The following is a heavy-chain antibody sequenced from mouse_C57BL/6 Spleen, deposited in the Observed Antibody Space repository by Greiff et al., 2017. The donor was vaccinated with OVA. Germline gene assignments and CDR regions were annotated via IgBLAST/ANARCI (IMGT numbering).Heavy chain of an antibody. V-gene: IGHV1-15*01. D-gene: IGHD2-3*01. CDR3: ARPSDGY. Sequence: QVHVKQSGAELVRPGASVTLSCKASGYTFTDYEMHWVKQTPVHGLEWIGAIDPETGGTAYNQKFKGKAILTADKSSSTAYMELRSLTSEDSAVYFCARPSDGYWGQGTTLTVSS. J-gene: IGHJ2*01. CDR1: GYTFTDYE. CDR2: IDPETGGT.